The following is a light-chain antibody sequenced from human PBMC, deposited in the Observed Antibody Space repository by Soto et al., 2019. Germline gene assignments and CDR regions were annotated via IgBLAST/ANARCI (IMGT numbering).Light chain of an antibody. CDR3: QKYKSSST. CDR2: KES. Sequence: DIQMTQAPSTLSVSLGDTVTITCRASESISNWLAWYQQKPAPDLLLQDTKESSCQIPVRFRFSGTGTGSEFTITITSLQPDDIGVYYCQKYKSSSTFGQGTKVDI. J-gene: IGKJ1*01. V-gene: IGKV1-5*03. CDR1: ESISNW.